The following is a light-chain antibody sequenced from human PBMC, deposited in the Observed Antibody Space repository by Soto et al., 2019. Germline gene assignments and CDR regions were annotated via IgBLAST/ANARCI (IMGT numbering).Light chain of an antibody. J-gene: IGLJ1*01. Sequence: QSALTQPASVSGSPGQSITISCTGTSSDVGGYNYVSWYQHHPVKAPKLMIYEVSNRPSGVSDRFSGSRSGNTASLTISGLQAEDEADYYCSSYTSSSTLFGTGTKVTVL. CDR1: SSDVGGYNY. CDR2: EVS. V-gene: IGLV2-14*01. CDR3: SSYTSSSTL.